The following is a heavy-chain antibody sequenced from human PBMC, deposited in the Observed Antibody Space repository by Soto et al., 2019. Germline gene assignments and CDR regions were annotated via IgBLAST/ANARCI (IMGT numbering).Heavy chain of an antibody. D-gene: IGHD1-26*01. CDR1: GFTFSNAW. Sequence: GGSLRLSCAASGFTFSNAWMSWVRQAPGKGLEWVGRIKSKTDGGTTDYAAPVKGRFTISRDDSKNTLYLQMNSLKTEDTAVYYCTTEGNLVGATDFDYWGQGTLVTVSS. V-gene: IGHV3-15*01. CDR3: TTEGNLVGATDFDY. J-gene: IGHJ4*02. CDR2: IKSKTDGGTT.